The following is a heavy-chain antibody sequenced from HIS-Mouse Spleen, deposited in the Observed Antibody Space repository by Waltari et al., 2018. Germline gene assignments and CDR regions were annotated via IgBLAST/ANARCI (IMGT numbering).Heavy chain of an antibody. CDR1: GFPFGRYS. CDR3: ARRLLTGDAFDI. D-gene: IGHD7-27*01. J-gene: IGHJ3*02. V-gene: IGHV3-21*01. CDR2: ISSSSSYI. Sequence: EVQLVQSGGGLVKPGGSLRLSCAASGFPFGRYSMNWVRPAPGKGLEWVSSISSSSSYIYYADSVKGRFTISRDNAKNSLYLQMNSLRAEDTAVYYCARRLLTGDAFDIWGQGTMVTVSS.